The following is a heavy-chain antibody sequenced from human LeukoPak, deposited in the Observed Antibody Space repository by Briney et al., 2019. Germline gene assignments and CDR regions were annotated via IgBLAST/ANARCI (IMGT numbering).Heavy chain of an antibody. CDR1: GFTFSHYG. J-gene: IGHJ4*02. CDR2: IWSDGSNE. D-gene: IGHD4-11*01. Sequence: PGGSLRLSCAASGFTFSHYGMHWVRQAPGKGLEWVAVIWSDGSNEYYADSVKGRFTISRDNFQNTVSLQMNNLRAEDTAIYYGAKDAQRGFDYSNSLEHWGQGTLVTVSS. CDR3: AKDAQRGFDYSNSLEH. V-gene: IGHV3-33*06.